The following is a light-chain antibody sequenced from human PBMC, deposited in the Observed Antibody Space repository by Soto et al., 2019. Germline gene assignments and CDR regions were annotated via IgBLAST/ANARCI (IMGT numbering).Light chain of an antibody. V-gene: IGKV1-39*01. CDR1: QSISTY. CDR2: TAS. CDR3: QQSYSNFWWT. Sequence: DIQLTQSPSFLSACVGDRVTITCRASQSISTYLNWYQQKPGKAPRLLIYTASSLQSGVPSRFSGSGSGTDFTLTIRSLQLEDFATYYCQQSYSNFWWTFGQGTKVDIK. J-gene: IGKJ1*01.